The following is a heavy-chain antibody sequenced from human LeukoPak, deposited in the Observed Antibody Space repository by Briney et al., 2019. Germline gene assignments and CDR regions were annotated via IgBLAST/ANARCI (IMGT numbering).Heavy chain of an antibody. Sequence: SETLPLTCTVSGGSISSGGYYWSWIRQHPGKGLEWIGYIYYSGSTYYNPSLKSRVTISVDTSKNQFSLKLSSVTAADTAVYYCARPGRPFWSGYYYYFDYCGQGTLVTVSS. J-gene: IGHJ4*02. V-gene: IGHV4-31*03. CDR2: IYYSGST. CDR1: GGSISSGGYY. CDR3: ARPGRPFWSGYYYYFDY. D-gene: IGHD3-3*01.